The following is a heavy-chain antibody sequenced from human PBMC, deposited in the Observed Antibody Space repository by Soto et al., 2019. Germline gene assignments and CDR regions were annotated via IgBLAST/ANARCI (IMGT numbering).Heavy chain of an antibody. CDR3: ARDVRYYGSGSPPVLYYYGMDV. Sequence: QVQLQESGPGLVKPSQTLSLTCTVSGGSISSGDYYWSWIRQPPGTGLEWIGYIYYSGSTYYNPSLKSRVIISVDTSKKQCSLKLSSVTAADTAVYYCARDVRYYGSGSPPVLYYYGMDVCGQGTTVTVSS. D-gene: IGHD3-10*01. CDR1: GGSISSGDYY. CDR2: IYYSGST. J-gene: IGHJ6*02. V-gene: IGHV4-30-4*01.